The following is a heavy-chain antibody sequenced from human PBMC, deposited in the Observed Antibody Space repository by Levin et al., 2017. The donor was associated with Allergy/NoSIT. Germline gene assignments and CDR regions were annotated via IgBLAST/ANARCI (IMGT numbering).Heavy chain of an antibody. J-gene: IGHJ4*02. Sequence: GESLKISCAASGFTFDSYGMHWVRLAPGKGLEWVALISDDGSNKYYADSVNGRFTISRDNSKNTLSLQVSRLRAEDTAIYYCAIHTSPIDFWGQGALVTVSS. CDR1: GFTFDSYG. CDR2: ISDDGSNK. CDR3: AIHTSPIDF. D-gene: IGHD2/OR15-2a*01. V-gene: IGHV3-30*03.